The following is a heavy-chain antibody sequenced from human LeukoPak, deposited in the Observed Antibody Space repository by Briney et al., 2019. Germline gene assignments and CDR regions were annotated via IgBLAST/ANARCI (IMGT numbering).Heavy chain of an antibody. V-gene: IGHV3-48*03. Sequence: GGSLRLSCAASGFTFSSYEMNWVRQAPGRGLEWVSYISSSGSTIYYADSVKGRFTISRDNAKNSLYLQMSSLRAEDTAVYYCVRDVAYDFRNPYRYFQHWGQGTLVTVSS. CDR3: VRDVAYDFRNPYRYFQH. D-gene: IGHD3-3*01. CDR2: ISSSGSTI. J-gene: IGHJ1*01. CDR1: GFTFSSYE.